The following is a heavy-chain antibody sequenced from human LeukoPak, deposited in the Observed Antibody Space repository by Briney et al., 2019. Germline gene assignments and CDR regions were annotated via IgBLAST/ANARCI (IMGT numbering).Heavy chain of an antibody. D-gene: IGHD6-6*01. Sequence: PGGSLRLSCAASGFTFSDYYMSWIRQAPGRGLEWVANIKKDGSQKYYVDSVKGRFTISRDNAKNSLYLQMNSLRAEDTAVYYCARAAFDDISSSGEWMGDYWGQGTLVTVSS. J-gene: IGHJ4*02. CDR2: IKKDGSQK. CDR3: ARAAFDDISSSGEWMGDY. CDR1: GFTFSDYY. V-gene: IGHV3-7*01.